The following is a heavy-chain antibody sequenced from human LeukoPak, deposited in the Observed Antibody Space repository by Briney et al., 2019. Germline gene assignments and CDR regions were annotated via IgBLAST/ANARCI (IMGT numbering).Heavy chain of an antibody. D-gene: IGHD3-9*01. CDR2: ISYDGSNK. Sequence: PGGSLRLSCAASGFTFSSYAMHWVRQAPGKGLEWVAVISYDGSNKYYADSVKGRFTVSRDNSKNTLYLQMNSLRAEDTAVYYCAREDPIYRYFDYWGQGTLVTVSS. J-gene: IGHJ4*02. CDR1: GFTFSSYA. CDR3: AREDPIYRYFDY. V-gene: IGHV3-30-3*01.